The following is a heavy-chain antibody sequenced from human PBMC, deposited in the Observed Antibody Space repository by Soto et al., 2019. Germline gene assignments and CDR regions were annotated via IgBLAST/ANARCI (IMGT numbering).Heavy chain of an antibody. CDR3: STTSYSGGRSRDN. J-gene: IGHJ4*02. V-gene: IGHV4-39*01. CDR2: IYFGGNT. CDR1: GLSINSNYF. Sequence: SETLSLTCAVSGLSINSNYFWGLIRHTPGRGLEWIGSIYFGGNTYYTPSLKSRVTISADLSKNQFSLELDSVTAADTAVYYCSTTSYSGGRSRDNWGQGTRVTVSS. D-gene: IGHD6-19*01.